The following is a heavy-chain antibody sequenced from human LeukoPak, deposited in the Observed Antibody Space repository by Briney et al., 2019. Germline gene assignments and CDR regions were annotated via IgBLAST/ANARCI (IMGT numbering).Heavy chain of an antibody. J-gene: IGHJ4*02. CDR2: ISGSGGST. CDR1: GGTFISYA. CDR3: ARDERLLSFLK. Sequence: GASVKVSCKASGGTFISYAMSWVRQAPGKGLEWVSAISGSGGSTYYADSVKGRFTISRDNSKNTLYLQMNSLRAEDTAVYYCARDERLLSFLKWGQGTLVTVSS. D-gene: IGHD3-3*01. V-gene: IGHV3-23*01.